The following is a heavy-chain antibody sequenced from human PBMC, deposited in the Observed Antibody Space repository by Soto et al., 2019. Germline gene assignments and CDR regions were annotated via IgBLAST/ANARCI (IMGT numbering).Heavy chain of an antibody. CDR3: AKDGVIAVAGTFFDY. CDR2: ISYDGSNK. V-gene: IGHV3-30*18. Sequence: GGSLRLSCAASGFTFSSYGMHWVRQAPGKGLEWVAVISYDGSNKYYADSVKGRFTISRDNSKNTLYLQMNSLRAEDTAVYYCAKDGVIAVAGTFFDYWGQGTLVTVSS. J-gene: IGHJ4*02. D-gene: IGHD6-19*01. CDR1: GFTFSSYG.